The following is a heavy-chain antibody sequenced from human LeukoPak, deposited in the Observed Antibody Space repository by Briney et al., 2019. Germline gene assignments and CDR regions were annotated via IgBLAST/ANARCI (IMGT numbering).Heavy chain of an antibody. CDR2: IKQDGSEK. CDR1: GFTFSSYW. D-gene: IGHD2-2*02. J-gene: IGHJ4*02. CDR3: ARDRYPIPPSDGFDY. Sequence: GGSPRLSCAASGFTFSSYWMSWVRQAPGKGLEWVANIKQDGSEKYYVDSVKGRFTISRDNAKNSLYLQMNSLRAEDTAVYYCARDRYPIPPSDGFDYWGQGTLVTVSS. V-gene: IGHV3-7*01.